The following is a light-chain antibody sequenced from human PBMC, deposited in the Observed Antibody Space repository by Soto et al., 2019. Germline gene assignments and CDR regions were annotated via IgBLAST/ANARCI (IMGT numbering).Light chain of an antibody. CDR1: QSLLHSNGRNY. Sequence: DIVMTQSPLSLPVTPGEPASISCRSSQSLLHSNGRNYLDWFLQKPGQSPQVLIYLGFNRASGVPDRFSGSGSGTDFTLKISRVEAEDVGVYYCMQALQAPLTFGGGTKVEIK. J-gene: IGKJ4*01. V-gene: IGKV2-28*01. CDR2: LGF. CDR3: MQALQAPLT.